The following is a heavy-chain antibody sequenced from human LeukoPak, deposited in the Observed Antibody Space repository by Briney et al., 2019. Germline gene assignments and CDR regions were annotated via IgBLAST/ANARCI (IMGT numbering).Heavy chain of an antibody. V-gene: IGHV4-34*01. J-gene: IGHJ4*02. CDR1: GGSFSGYY. Sequence: SETLSLTCAVYGGSFSGYYWSWIRQPPGKGLDWIGEINHSGSTNYNPSLKSRVTISVDTSKNQFSLKLSSVTAADTAVYYCARDSSWLVRYYFDYWGQGTLVTVSS. D-gene: IGHD6-19*01. CDR2: INHSGST. CDR3: ARDSSWLVRYYFDY.